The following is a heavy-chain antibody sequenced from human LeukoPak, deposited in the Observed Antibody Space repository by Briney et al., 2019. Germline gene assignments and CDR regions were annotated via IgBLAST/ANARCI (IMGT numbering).Heavy chain of an antibody. CDR1: GFTFSSYG. CDR2: ISYDGSSK. D-gene: IGHD4-17*01. Sequence: GGSLRLSCAASGFTFSSYGMHWVRQAPGKGLEWVAVISYDGSSKYYADSVKGRFTISRDNSKNTLYLQMNSLRAEDTAVYYCAKGHDYGDYDYWGQGTLVTVSS. CDR3: AKGHDYGDYDY. V-gene: IGHV3-30*18. J-gene: IGHJ4*02.